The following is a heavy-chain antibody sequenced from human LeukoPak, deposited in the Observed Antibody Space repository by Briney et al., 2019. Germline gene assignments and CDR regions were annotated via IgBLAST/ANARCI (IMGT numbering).Heavy chain of an antibody. CDR2: IYSGGST. CDR1: GFTVSSNY. J-gene: IGHJ4*02. D-gene: IGHD5-24*01. V-gene: IGHV3-66*01. Sequence: PGGSLRLSCAASGFTVSSNYMSWVRQAPGKGLEWVSVIYSGGSTYYADSVKGRFTISRDNSKSTLYLQMNSLRAEDTAVYYCARGGRWLQFDYWGQGTLVTVSS. CDR3: ARGGRWLQFDY.